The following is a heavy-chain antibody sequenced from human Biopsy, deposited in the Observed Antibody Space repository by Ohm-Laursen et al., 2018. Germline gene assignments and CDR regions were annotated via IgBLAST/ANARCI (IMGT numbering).Heavy chain of an antibody. Sequence: SLRLSCTASGFRFSASWMSWVRQAPGKGLEWVANINPDGSVKYFADSVKGRFTISRDNAENSMYLQMSSLTVDDTAVYYCARDERWGQGTLVTVSS. J-gene: IGHJ4*02. V-gene: IGHV3-7*01. CDR1: GFRFSASW. CDR3: ARDER. D-gene: IGHD5-24*01. CDR2: INPDGSVK.